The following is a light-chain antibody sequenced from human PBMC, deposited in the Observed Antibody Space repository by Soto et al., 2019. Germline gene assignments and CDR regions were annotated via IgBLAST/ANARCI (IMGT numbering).Light chain of an antibody. CDR1: QSVSSSY. Sequence: EIAVSLSQGTLSLSPGERAPLSCRASQSVSSSYLVWHQQKPGQAPRLLIYAASRRATGIPDRSSSSGAGANVSLTIIRLLDDEYSVVYCRQLSSYSLTFGEGTKVDVK. CDR2: AAS. CDR3: QLSSYSLT. V-gene: IGKV3-20*01. J-gene: IGKJ4*01.